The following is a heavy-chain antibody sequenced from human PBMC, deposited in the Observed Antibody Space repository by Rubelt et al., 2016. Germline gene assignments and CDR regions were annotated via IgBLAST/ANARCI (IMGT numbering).Heavy chain of an antibody. J-gene: IGHJ6*02. D-gene: IGHD7-27*01. Sequence: EVQLVESGGGLVKPGGSLRLSCAASGFTVSSSYMGWVRQAPGKGLEWVSVIHSDGSTYYADSVKVRFTISRDNSKNTLYLQINSLRAEDTAVYYCVRDKSHWAMDVWGQGTTVSVSS. CDR1: GFTVSSSY. V-gene: IGHV3-66*01. CDR3: VRDKSHWAMDV. CDR2: IHSDGST.